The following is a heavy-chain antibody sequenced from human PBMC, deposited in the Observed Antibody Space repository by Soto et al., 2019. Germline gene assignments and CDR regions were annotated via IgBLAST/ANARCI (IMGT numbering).Heavy chain of an antibody. Sequence: SGPTLVNPTQTLTLTCTFSGFSLSTSGVGVGWIRQPPGKALEWLALIYWDDDKRYSPSLKSRLTITKDTSKNQVVLTMTNMDPVDTATYYCAQTYGSGSFRYYYRMDVWAQGTTVTVSS. V-gene: IGHV2-5*02. J-gene: IGHJ6*02. D-gene: IGHD3-10*01. CDR2: IYWDDDK. CDR1: GFSLSTSGVG. CDR3: AQTYGSGSFRYYYRMDV.